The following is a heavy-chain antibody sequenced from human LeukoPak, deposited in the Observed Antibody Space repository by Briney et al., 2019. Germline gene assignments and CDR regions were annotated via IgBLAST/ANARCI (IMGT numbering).Heavy chain of an antibody. CDR2: IKEEGSEK. J-gene: IGHJ4*02. Sequence: GGSLRLSCAASGFTFSRYWMSWVRQAPGKGLEWVANIKEEGSEKYYVDSVKGRFTISRDNANNSLYLQMNSLTAEHTAVYYCARDQAIWYNWNYGDERYFDYWGQGTLVTVSS. D-gene: IGHD1-7*01. CDR3: ARDQAIWYNWNYGDERYFDY. CDR1: GFTFSRYW. V-gene: IGHV3-7*01.